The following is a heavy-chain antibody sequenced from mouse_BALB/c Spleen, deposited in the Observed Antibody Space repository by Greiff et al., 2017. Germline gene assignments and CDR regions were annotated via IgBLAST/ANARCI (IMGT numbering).Heavy chain of an antibody. CDR1: GYTFTDYA. J-gene: IGHJ1*01. CDR3: TRGSRAPYWYFDV. V-gene: IGHV1S137*01. Sequence: VQLQQSGAELVRPGVSVKISCKGSGYTFTDYAMHWVKQSHAKSLEWIGVISTYYGDASYNQKFKGKATMTVDKSSSTAYMELARLTSEDSAIYYCTRGSRAPYWYFDVWGAGTTVTVSS. D-gene: IGHD1-1*01. CDR2: ISTYYGDA.